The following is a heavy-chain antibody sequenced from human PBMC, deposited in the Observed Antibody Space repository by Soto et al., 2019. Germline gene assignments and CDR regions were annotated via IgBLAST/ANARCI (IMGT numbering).Heavy chain of an antibody. CDR3: ARAAMGGSGWPFDY. Sequence: SETLSLTCTVSGGSISSYYWSWIRQPPGKGLEWIGYIYYSGSTNYNPSLKSRVTISVDTSKNQFSLKLSSVTAADTAVYYSARAAMGGSGWPFDYWGQGTLVNVSS. D-gene: IGHD6-25*01. CDR1: GGSISSYY. J-gene: IGHJ4*02. CDR2: IYYSGST. V-gene: IGHV4-59*12.